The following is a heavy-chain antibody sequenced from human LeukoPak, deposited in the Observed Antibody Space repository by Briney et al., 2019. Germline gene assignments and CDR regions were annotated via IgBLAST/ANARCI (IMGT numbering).Heavy chain of an antibody. CDR2: IYTSGSA. Sequence: SETLSLTCTVSGGSISSGSYYWSWIRQPAGKGLEWIGRIYTSGSANYNPSLKGRVTISVDTSKNQFSLQLSSVTPEDTAVYYCAREDDSGDITNDWFHLWGQGTLVTVSS. J-gene: IGHJ5*02. D-gene: IGHD1-26*01. V-gene: IGHV4-61*02. CDR1: GGSISSGSYY. CDR3: AREDDSGDITNDWFHL.